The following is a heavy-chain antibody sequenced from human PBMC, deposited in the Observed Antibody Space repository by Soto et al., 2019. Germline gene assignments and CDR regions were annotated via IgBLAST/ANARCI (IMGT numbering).Heavy chain of an antibody. V-gene: IGHV3-11*01. Sequence: GGSLRLSCAASGFTFSDYYMSRIRQAPGKGLEWVSYISSSGSTIYYADFVKGRFTISRDNAKNSLYLQMNSLRAEDTAVYYCARVPYCRGGRCYSGWFDPWGQGTLVTVSS. J-gene: IGHJ5*02. D-gene: IGHD2-15*01. CDR3: ARVPYCRGGRCYSGWFDP. CDR2: ISSSGSTI. CDR1: GFTFSDYY.